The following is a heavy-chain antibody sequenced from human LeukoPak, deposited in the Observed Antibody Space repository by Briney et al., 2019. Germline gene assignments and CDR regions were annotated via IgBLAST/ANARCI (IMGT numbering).Heavy chain of an antibody. CDR1: GYTFTSYG. CDR3: ARDFMVAIHSAYYFDY. Sequence: GASVKVSCKASGYTFTSYGISWVRQAPGQGLEWMGWISAYNGNTNYAQKLQGRVTMTTDTSTSTAYMELRSLRSDDTAVYYCARDFMVAIHSAYYFDYWGQGTLVTVSS. D-gene: IGHD5-12*01. J-gene: IGHJ4*02. CDR2: ISAYNGNT. V-gene: IGHV1-18*04.